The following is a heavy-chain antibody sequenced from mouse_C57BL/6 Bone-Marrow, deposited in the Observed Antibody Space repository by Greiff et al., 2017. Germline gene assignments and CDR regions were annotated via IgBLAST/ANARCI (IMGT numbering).Heavy chain of an antibody. CDR3: AGSYGYYAMDY. Sequence: QVQLKESGPGLVQPSQSLSITCTVSGFTLTSYGVHWVRQPPGTGLEWLGVIWSGGSTDYNAAFISRLGISKDNSKSQVFFKMNSLQADDTAICYCAGSYGYYAMDYWGQGTSVTVSS. V-gene: IGHV2-4*01. D-gene: IGHD1-1*01. CDR2: IWSGGST. CDR1: GFTLTSYG. J-gene: IGHJ4*01.